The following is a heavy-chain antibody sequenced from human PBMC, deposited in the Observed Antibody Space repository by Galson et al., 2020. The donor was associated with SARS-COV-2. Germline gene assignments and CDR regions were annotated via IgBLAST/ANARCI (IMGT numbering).Heavy chain of an antibody. CDR1: GYSFTSYW. CDR2: IYPGDSDT. D-gene: IGHD3-22*01. J-gene: IGHJ4*02. Sequence: GESLKISCKGSGYSFTSYWIGWVRQMPGKGLEWMGIIYPGDSDTRYSPSFQGQVTISADKSISTAYPQWSSLKASDTAMYYCARLNYYDSSGYYPRDYWGQGTLVTVSS. V-gene: IGHV5-51*01. CDR3: ARLNYYDSSGYYPRDY.